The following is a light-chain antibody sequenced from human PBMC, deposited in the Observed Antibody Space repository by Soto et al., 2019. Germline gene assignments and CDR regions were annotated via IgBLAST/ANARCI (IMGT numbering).Light chain of an antibody. CDR2: GAS. V-gene: IGKV3-20*01. J-gene: IGKJ1*01. CDR1: QSVSRSY. CDR3: QQYGSSPWT. Sequence: EIVLTQSPGTLSLSPGERATLSCRASQSVSRSYLGWYQQKPGQAPRLLIYGASSRATGIPDRFSGSGSGTEFTLTISILEAEDFAVYYCQQYGSSPWTFGQGTKVDIK.